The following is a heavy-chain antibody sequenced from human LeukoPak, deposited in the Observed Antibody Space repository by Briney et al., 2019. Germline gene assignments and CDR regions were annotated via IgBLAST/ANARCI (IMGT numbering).Heavy chain of an antibody. CDR1: GGTFSSYT. Sequence: SVKVCCKASGGTFSSYTISWVRQAPRQGLEWMGRIIPILGIANYAQKVQGRVTITEDKSTSTAYMELRSLRSEDPAVYYCASSTPPLRFLEWLSPGDYYYYMDVWGKGTTVTVSS. D-gene: IGHD3-3*01. CDR3: ASSTPPLRFLEWLSPGDYYYYMDV. V-gene: IGHV1-69*02. CDR2: IIPILGIA. J-gene: IGHJ6*03.